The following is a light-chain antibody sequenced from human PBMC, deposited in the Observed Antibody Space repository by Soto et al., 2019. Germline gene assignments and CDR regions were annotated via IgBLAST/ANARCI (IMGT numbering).Light chain of an antibody. J-gene: IGKJ5*01. CDR2: DVS. V-gene: IGKV3-11*01. CDR3: QQRRDWPIT. CDR1: QSLNTY. Sequence: EIVLTQSPGTLSLSPGERATLSCRASQSLNTYLAWYQQKPGQAPRLLIYDVSNRATGIPARFIGGGSGTDFTLTISSLEPEDSAVYYCQQRRDWPITFGQGTRLEIK.